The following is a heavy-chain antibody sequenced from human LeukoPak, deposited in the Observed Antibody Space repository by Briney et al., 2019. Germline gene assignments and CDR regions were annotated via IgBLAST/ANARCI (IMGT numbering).Heavy chain of an antibody. CDR2: IKLDGSEK. J-gene: IGHJ4*02. CDR1: GFTFGKYW. V-gene: IGHV3-7*03. D-gene: IGHD3-3*01. Sequence: GSLRLSCVASGFTFGKYWMRWVRQAPGKGLEWVANIKLDGSEKNYVDSVKGRFTISRDNTKNSLYLQMNSLRAEDTAVFYCARDQYDTWSRRGNFDSWGQGTLVTVSS. CDR3: ARDQYDTWSRRGNFDS.